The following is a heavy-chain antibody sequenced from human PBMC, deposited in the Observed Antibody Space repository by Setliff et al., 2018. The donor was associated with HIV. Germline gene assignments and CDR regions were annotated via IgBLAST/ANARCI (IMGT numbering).Heavy chain of an antibody. CDR2: INHSGST. V-gene: IGHV4-34*01. Sequence: SETLSLTCAVYGGSFSGYYWSWIRQPPGKGLEWIGEINHSGSTNYNPSLKSRVTISVDTSKNQFSLKLSSATAADTAVYYCARGRVVVTATPLDYWGQGTLVTVSS. J-gene: IGHJ4*02. D-gene: IGHD2-21*02. CDR3: ARGRVVVTATPLDY. CDR1: GGSFSGYY.